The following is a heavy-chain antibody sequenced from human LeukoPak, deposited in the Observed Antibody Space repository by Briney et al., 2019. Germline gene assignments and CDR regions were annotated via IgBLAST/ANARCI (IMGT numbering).Heavy chain of an antibody. J-gene: IGHJ4*02. CDR1: GFTFSSYA. CDR2: ISYDGSNK. D-gene: IGHD3-22*01. V-gene: IGHV3-30*04. CDR3: ASQDSSGYYRSDY. Sequence: GGSLRLSCAASGFTFSSYAMHWVRQAPGKGLEWVAVISYDGSNKYYADSVKGRFTISRDNSKNTLYLQMNSLRAEDTAVYYCASQDSSGYYRSDYWGQGTLVTVSS.